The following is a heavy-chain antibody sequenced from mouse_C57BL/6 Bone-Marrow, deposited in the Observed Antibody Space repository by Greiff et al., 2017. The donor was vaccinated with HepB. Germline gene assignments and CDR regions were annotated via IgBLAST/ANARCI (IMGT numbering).Heavy chain of an antibody. Sequence: VKLMESGAELARPGASVKLSCKASGYTFTSYGISWVKQRTGQGLEWIGEIYPRSGNTYYNEKFKGKATLTADKSSSTAYMELRSLTSEDSAVYFCAWTGTGFDYWGQGTTLTVSS. CDR3: AWTGTGFDY. D-gene: IGHD4-1*01. CDR1: GYTFTSYG. CDR2: IYPRSGNT. J-gene: IGHJ2*01. V-gene: IGHV1-81*01.